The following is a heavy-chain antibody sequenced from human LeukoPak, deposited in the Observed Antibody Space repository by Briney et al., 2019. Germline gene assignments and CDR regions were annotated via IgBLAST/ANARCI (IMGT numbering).Heavy chain of an antibody. D-gene: IGHD1-14*01. CDR1: GFTFSSYW. CDR2: IKQDGSEK. V-gene: IGHV3-7*03. Sequence: GGSLRLSCAASGFTFSSYWVSWARQAPGKGLEWVANIKQDGSEKYYVDSVKGRLTISRDNAKNSLYLQMNSLRAEDTAVYYCARGEDSPYGTTGGFDYWGQGTLVTVSS. J-gene: IGHJ4*02. CDR3: ARGEDSPYGTTGGFDY.